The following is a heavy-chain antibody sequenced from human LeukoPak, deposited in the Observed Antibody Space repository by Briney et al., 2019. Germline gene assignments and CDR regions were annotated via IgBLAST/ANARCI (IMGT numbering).Heavy chain of an antibody. CDR3: ARDGGYSYGYAY. CDR2: IIPIFGTA. D-gene: IGHD5-18*01. Sequence: SVKVSXKASGGTFSSYAISWVRQAPGQGLEWMGWIIPIFGTANYAQKFQGRVTITTDESTSTAYMELSSLRSEDTAVYYCARDGGYSYGYAYWGQGTLVTVSS. V-gene: IGHV1-69*05. J-gene: IGHJ4*02. CDR1: GGTFSSYA.